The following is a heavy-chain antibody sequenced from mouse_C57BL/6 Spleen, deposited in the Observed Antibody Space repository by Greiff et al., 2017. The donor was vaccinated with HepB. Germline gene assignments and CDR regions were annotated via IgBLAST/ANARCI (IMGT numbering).Heavy chain of an antibody. V-gene: IGHV5-9*01. Sequence: DVQLVESGGGLVKPGGSLKLSCAASGFTFSSYTMSWVRQTPEKRLEWVATISGGGGNTYYPDSVKGRFTISRDIAKNTLYLQMSSLGSEDTALYYCARHDGYSLFAYWGQGTLVTVSA. J-gene: IGHJ3*01. CDR3: ARHDGYSLFAY. D-gene: IGHD2-3*01. CDR2: ISGGGGNT. CDR1: GFTFSSYT.